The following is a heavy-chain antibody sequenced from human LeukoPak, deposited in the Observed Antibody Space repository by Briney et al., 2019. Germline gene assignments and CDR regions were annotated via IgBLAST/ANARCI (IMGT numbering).Heavy chain of an antibody. CDR2: ISNSGSTI. Sequence: PGGSLRLSCAASGLTFSDYYMSWIRQAPGKGLEWVSYISNSGSTIFYADSVKGRFTISRDNAKNSLHLQTDSLRAEDTAVYYCARARGLGPGGHFDPWGRGTLVTVSS. CDR1: GLTFSDYY. CDR3: ARARGLGPGGHFDP. J-gene: IGHJ2*01. V-gene: IGHV3-11*04. D-gene: IGHD1-26*01.